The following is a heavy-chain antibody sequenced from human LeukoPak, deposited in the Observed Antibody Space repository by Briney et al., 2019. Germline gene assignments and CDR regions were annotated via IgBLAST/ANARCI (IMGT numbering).Heavy chain of an antibody. D-gene: IGHD3-16*01. Sequence: WASVKVSCKASGYTFISYGISWVRQAPGQALEWMGWISAYNGNTNYAQKLQGRVTMTTDTSTSTAYMELRSLRSDDTAVYYCARDRITFGGVIGAFDYWGQGTLVTVSS. V-gene: IGHV1-18*01. CDR2: ISAYNGNT. CDR3: ARDRITFGGVIGAFDY. CDR1: GYTFISYG. J-gene: IGHJ4*02.